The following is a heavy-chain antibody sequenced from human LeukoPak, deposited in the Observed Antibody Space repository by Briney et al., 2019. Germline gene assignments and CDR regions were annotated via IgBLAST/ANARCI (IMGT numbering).Heavy chain of an antibody. J-gene: IGHJ5*02. CDR1: GFTFSSNG. V-gene: IGHV3-30*03. Sequence: GGSLRLSCVASGFTFSSNGMNWVRQAPGKGLEWVAVIAYDGSNRYYADSVKGRFTVSRDNSKNTLYLQMNSLRPEDTAVYYCARDAFWPVGFDPWGQGTLVSVYS. CDR3: ARDAFWPVGFDP. D-gene: IGHD3-3*02. CDR2: IAYDGSNR.